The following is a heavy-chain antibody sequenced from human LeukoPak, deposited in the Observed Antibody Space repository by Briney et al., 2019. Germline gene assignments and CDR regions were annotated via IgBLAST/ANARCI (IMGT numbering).Heavy chain of an antibody. CDR3: AASTGLLRDDY. Sequence: SETLSLTCTVSGGSISSYYWSWIRQPPGKGLEWIGYISYSGNTNYNPSLKSRVTISLDTSKNQFSLKLSSVTAADTAVYYCAASTGLLRDDYWGQGTLVTVSS. CDR1: GGSISSYY. CDR2: ISYSGNT. V-gene: IGHV4-59*08. J-gene: IGHJ4*02. D-gene: IGHD1-26*01.